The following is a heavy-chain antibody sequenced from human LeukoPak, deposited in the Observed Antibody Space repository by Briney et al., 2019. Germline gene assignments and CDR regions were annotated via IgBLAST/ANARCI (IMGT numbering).Heavy chain of an antibody. D-gene: IGHD3-3*02. J-gene: IGHJ6*04. CDR1: GFTFSSYW. CDR3: AISASRDGNYYYYYGMDV. Sequence: GGSLRLSCAASGFTFSSYWMHWVRQAPGKGLGWVSRINSDGSSTSYADSVKGRFTISRDNAKNTLYLQMNSLRAEDTAVYYCAISASRDGNYYYYYGMDVWGKGTTVTVSS. CDR2: INSDGSST. V-gene: IGHV3-74*01.